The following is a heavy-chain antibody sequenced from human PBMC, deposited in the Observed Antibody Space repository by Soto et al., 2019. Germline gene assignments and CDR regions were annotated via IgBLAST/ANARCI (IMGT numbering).Heavy chain of an antibody. V-gene: IGHV1-58*01. CDR2: IVVGSGNT. Sequence: GASVKVSCKASGFTFTSSAVQWVRQARGQRLEWIGWIVVGSGNTNYAQKFQERVTITRDMSTSTAYMELSSLRSEDTAVYYCAAGGSEWELPIDAFDIWGQGTMVTVSS. D-gene: IGHD1-26*01. CDR3: AAGGSEWELPIDAFDI. CDR1: GFTFTSSA. J-gene: IGHJ3*02.